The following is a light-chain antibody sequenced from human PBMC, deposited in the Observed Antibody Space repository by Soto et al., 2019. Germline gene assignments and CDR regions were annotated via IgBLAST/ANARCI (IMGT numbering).Light chain of an antibody. CDR3: QQYYSLPLT. J-gene: IGKJ1*01. CDR2: WAS. Sequence: DIVLTQSPDSLAVSLCERATINCKSSPSVLYSSTDKNYLAWYQQKPGQPPKLLIYWASARESGAPDRFSGSGSGTDFTLTISSLQAEDVAIYYCQQYYSLPLTFGQGTKVEVK. V-gene: IGKV4-1*01. CDR1: PSVLYSSTDKNY.